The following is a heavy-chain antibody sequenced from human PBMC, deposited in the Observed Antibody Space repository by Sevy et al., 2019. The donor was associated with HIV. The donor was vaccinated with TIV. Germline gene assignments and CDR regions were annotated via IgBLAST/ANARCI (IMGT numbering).Heavy chain of an antibody. D-gene: IGHD3-22*01. CDR1: GFTFSSYG. V-gene: IGHV3-33*01. CDR2: IWYDGSNK. Sequence: GGSLRLSCAASGFTFSSYGMHWVRQAPGKGLEWVAVIWYDGSNKYYADSVKGRFTSSRDNSTNTLYLQMNSLRAEDTAVYYCARELYYYDSSGSPVDYWGQGTLVTVSS. J-gene: IGHJ4*02. CDR3: ARELYYYDSSGSPVDY.